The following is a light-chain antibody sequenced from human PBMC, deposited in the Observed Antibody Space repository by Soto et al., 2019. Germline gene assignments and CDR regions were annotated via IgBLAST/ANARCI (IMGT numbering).Light chain of an antibody. CDR3: QQYNNWPPGT. Sequence: EIVMTQSPATLSVCPGERATLSCRASQSVSSNLAWYQQKPGQAPRLLIYGASARASGIPARFSGSGSGTEFTLTISSLQSADFAIYYCQQYNNWPPGTFGQGTKLEIK. CDR1: QSVSSN. V-gene: IGKV3-15*01. CDR2: GAS. J-gene: IGKJ2*01.